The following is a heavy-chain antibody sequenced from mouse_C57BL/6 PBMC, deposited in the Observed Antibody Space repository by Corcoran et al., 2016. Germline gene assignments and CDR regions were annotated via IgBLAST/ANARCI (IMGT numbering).Heavy chain of an antibody. V-gene: IGHV3-6*01. CDR2: ISYDGSN. CDR3: ARGLLQTRGFAY. D-gene: IGHD1-1*01. CDR1: GYSITSGYY. Sequence: DVQLQESGPGLVKPSQSLPLTCSVTGYSITSGYYWNWIRQFPGNKLEWMGYISYDGSNNYNPSLKNRISITRDTSKNQFFLKLNSVTTEDTATYYCARGLLQTRGFAYWGQGTLVTVSA. J-gene: IGHJ3*01.